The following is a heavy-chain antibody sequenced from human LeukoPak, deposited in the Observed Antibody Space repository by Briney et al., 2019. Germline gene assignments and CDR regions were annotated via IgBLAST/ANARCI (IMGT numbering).Heavy chain of an antibody. CDR3: AGVLEWFRRGLHNWFDP. V-gene: IGHV4-39*07. CDR1: GGSISSTTYY. CDR2: IYYSGST. J-gene: IGHJ5*02. D-gene: IGHD3-3*01. Sequence: PSETLSLTCSVSGGSISSTTYYWGWVRQSPGKGLEWIGSIYYSGSTYYNPSLKSRVTISVDTSKNQFSLKLSSVTAADTAVYYCAGVLEWFRRGLHNWFDPWGQGTLVTVSS.